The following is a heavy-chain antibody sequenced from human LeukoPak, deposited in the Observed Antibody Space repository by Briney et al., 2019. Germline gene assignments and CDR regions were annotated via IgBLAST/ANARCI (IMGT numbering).Heavy chain of an antibody. Sequence: SETLSLTCTVSGGSISSSSYYWGWIRQPPGKGLEWIGSIYYSGSTYYNPSLKSRVTISVDTSKNQFSLKLSSVTAADTAVYYCARDRDSSSWYSLNQERASLDYWGQGTLVTVSS. D-gene: IGHD6-13*01. V-gene: IGHV4-39*07. CDR3: ARDRDSSSWYSLNQERASLDY. J-gene: IGHJ4*02. CDR1: GGSISSSSYY. CDR2: IYYSGST.